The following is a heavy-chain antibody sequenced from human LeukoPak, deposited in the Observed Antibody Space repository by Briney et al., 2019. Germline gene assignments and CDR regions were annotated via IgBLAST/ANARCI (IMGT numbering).Heavy chain of an antibody. V-gene: IGHV1-46*01. CDR3: ARDPLAAAGGGYYYYYGMDV. Sequence: GASVKVSCKASGGTFSSYAISWVRQAPGQGLEWMGIINPSGGSTSYAQKFQGRVTMTRDTSTSTVYMELSSLRSEDTAVYYCARDPLAAAGGGYYYYYGMDVWGQGTTVTVSS. CDR2: INPSGGST. CDR1: GGTFSSYA. D-gene: IGHD6-13*01. J-gene: IGHJ6*02.